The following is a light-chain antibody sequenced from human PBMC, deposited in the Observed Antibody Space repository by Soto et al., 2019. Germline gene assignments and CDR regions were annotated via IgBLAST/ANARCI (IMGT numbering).Light chain of an antibody. CDR1: SSDVGGCNY. V-gene: IGLV2-14*03. J-gene: IGLJ1*01. CDR3: SSYTSSSTYV. CDR2: DVS. Sequence: QSVLTQPASVSGAPGQSIAISCTGTSSDVGGCNYVSWYQHHPGKAPKLMVYDVSNRPSGVSNRFSGSKSGNTASLTISGLQAEDEADYYCSSYTSSSTYVFGTGTKVTVL.